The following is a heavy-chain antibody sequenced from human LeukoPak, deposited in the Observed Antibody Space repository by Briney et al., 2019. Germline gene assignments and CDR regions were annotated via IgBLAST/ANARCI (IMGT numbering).Heavy chain of an antibody. V-gene: IGHV3-53*04. J-gene: IGHJ3*02. CDR1: GFSFNYYN. D-gene: IGHD2-15*01. CDR2: IYSGDST. Sequence: GGSLRLSCAASGFSFNYYNMTWVRQAPGKGLEWVSIIYSGDSTYYADSVKGRFTISRHNSKNTLYLQMNSLRLDDTAVYYCAREGVVGAFDIWGQGTMVTVSS. CDR3: AREGVVGAFDI.